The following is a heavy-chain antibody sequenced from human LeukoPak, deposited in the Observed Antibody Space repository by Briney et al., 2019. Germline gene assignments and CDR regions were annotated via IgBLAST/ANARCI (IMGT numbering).Heavy chain of an antibody. CDR1: GYSFTTYW. Sequence: GESLKISCKGSGYSFTTYWIGWVRQMPGKGLEWMGMIYPGDSDTRYSPSFQRQVTISADKSISTAYLQWSSMKASDTAMYYCARLVRYCSSTSCYGGRFDYWGQGTLVTVSS. CDR2: IYPGDSDT. D-gene: IGHD2-2*01. J-gene: IGHJ4*02. V-gene: IGHV5-51*01. CDR3: ARLVRYCSSTSCYGGRFDY.